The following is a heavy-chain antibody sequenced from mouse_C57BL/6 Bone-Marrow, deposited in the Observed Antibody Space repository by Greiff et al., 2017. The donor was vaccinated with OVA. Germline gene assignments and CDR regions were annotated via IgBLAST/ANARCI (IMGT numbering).Heavy chain of an antibody. D-gene: IGHD1-1*01. CDR2: ISYSGST. J-gene: IGHJ2*01. Sequence: EVQLQESGPGMVKPSQSLSLTCTVTGYSITSGYDWHWIRHFPGNKLEWMGYISYSGSTNYNPSLKSRISITHDTSKNHFFLKLTSVTTEDTATYYCARELRFYYFDYWGQGTTLTVSS. V-gene: IGHV3-1*01. CDR1: GYSITSGYD. CDR3: ARELRFYYFDY.